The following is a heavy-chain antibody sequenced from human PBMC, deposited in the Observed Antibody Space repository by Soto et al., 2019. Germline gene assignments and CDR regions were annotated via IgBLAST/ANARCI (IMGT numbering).Heavy chain of an antibody. J-gene: IGHJ4*02. CDR1: GGSFSGYY. Sequence: PSETLSLTCAVYGGSFSGYYWSWIRQPPGKGLEWIGEINHSGSTYYNPSLKSRVTISVDTSKNQFSLKLSSVTAADTAVYYCARHTIRPAVAGTPPFDYWGQGTLVTVSS. CDR3: ARHTIRPAVAGTPPFDY. CDR2: INHSGST. V-gene: IGHV4-34*01. D-gene: IGHD6-19*01.